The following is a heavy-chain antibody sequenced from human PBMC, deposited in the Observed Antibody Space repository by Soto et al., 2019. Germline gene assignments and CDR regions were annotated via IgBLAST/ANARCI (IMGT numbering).Heavy chain of an antibody. CDR3: ARDLSIVLVPAATYYYYYYGMDV. J-gene: IGHJ6*02. V-gene: IGHV3-7*01. CDR2: IKQDGSEK. CDR1: GFTFSSYW. Sequence: EVQLVESGGGLVQPGGSLRLSCAASGFTFSSYWMSWVRQAPGKGLEWVANIKQDGSEKYYVDSVKGRFTISRDNAKNPLYLHMNSLRAEDTAVYYCARDLSIVLVPAATYYYYYYGMDVWGQGTTVTVSS. D-gene: IGHD2-2*01.